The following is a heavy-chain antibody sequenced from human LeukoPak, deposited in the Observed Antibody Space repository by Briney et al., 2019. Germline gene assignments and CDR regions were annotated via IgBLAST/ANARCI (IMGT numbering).Heavy chain of an antibody. D-gene: IGHD5-18*01. Sequence: PSETLSLTCTASGGSISSYYWSWIRQPPGKGLEWIGYIYYSGSTNYNPSLKSRVTISVDTSKNQFSLKLSSVTAADTAVYYCARGMGYSYGSPTYDYWGQGTLVTVSS. CDR1: GGSISSYY. CDR2: IYYSGST. J-gene: IGHJ4*02. CDR3: ARGMGYSYGSPTYDY. V-gene: IGHV4-59*01.